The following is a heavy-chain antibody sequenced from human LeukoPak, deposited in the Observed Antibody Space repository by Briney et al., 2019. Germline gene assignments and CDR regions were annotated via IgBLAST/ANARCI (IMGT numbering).Heavy chain of an antibody. J-gene: IGHJ4*02. CDR1: GFTFSSYW. CDR3: ARDLDRIVEVPHYFDY. V-gene: IGHV3-7*01. Sequence: PGGSLRLSSTASGFTFSSYWMSWVRQAPGKGLEWVANIKQDGSEKYHVDSVKGRFTISRDNAKNSLYLQMNSLRAEDTAVYYCARDLDRIVEVPHYFDYWGQGTLVTVSS. CDR2: IKQDGSEK. D-gene: IGHD3-22*01.